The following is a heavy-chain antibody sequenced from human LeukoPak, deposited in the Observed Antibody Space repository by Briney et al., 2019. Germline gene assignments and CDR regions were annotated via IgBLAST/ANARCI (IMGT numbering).Heavy chain of an antibody. CDR1: GFTFSSYG. D-gene: IGHD5-18*01. Sequence: GRSLRLSCAASGFTFSSYGMHWVRQAPGKGLEWVSIIYGGGSTYYADSVKGRFTISRDNSKNTLFLQMNSLRAEDTAVYYCARGIQGYITAFDYWGQGTLVTVSS. J-gene: IGHJ4*02. CDR3: ARGIQGYITAFDY. CDR2: IYGGGST. V-gene: IGHV3-NL1*01.